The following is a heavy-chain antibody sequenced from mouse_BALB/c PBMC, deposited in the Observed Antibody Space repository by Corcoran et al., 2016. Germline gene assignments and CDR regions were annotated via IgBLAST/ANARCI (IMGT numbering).Heavy chain of an antibody. CDR1: GYSFTGYY. Sequence: EVQLQQSGPELVKPGASVKISCKASGYSFTGYYMHWVKQSHVKSLEWIGRINPYNGATSYNQNFKDKASLTVDKSSSTAYMELHSLTSEDSAVYYCARTGGNAWFVYWGQGTLVTVSA. CDR2: INPYNGAT. V-gene: IGHV1-26*01. CDR3: ARTGGNAWFVY. D-gene: IGHD2-1*01. J-gene: IGHJ3*01.